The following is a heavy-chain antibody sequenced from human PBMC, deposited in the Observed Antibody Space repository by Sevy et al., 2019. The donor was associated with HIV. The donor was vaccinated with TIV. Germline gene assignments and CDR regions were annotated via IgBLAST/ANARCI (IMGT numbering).Heavy chain of an antibody. J-gene: IGHJ4*02. CDR1: GFTFSSYS. Sequence: GGSLRLSCAASGFTFSSYSMNWVRQAPGKGLEWVSYISSSSTIYYADSVKGRFTISRDNAKNSLYLQMNSLRDEDTAVYYCAREGVYYYDSSGYYWGQGTLVTVSS. D-gene: IGHD3-22*01. CDR2: ISSSSTI. V-gene: IGHV3-48*02. CDR3: AREGVYYYDSSGYY.